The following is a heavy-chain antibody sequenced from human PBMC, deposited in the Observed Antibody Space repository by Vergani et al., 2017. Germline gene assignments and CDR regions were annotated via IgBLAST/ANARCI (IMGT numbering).Heavy chain of an antibody. V-gene: IGHV3-23*04. Sequence: EVQLVESGGGLVQPGGSLRLSCAASGFTFSSYAMSWVRQAPGKGLEWVSAISGSGGSTYYADSVKGRFTISRDNSKNTLYLQMNSLRAEDTAVYYCARDREGEDYDSSGYYPNFDYWGQGTLVTVSS. CDR2: ISGSGGST. D-gene: IGHD3-22*01. CDR3: ARDREGEDYDSSGYYPNFDY. CDR1: GFTFSSYA. J-gene: IGHJ4*02.